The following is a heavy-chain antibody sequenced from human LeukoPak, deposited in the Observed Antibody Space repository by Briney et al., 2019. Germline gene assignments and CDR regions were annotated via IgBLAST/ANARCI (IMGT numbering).Heavy chain of an antibody. D-gene: IGHD3-22*01. Sequence: SVKVSCKASGGTFSSYAISWVRQAPGQGLEWMGGIIPIFGTANYAQKFQGRFTITADESTSTAYMELSSLRSEDTAVYYCARDVFRGTSTYYLPTHYFDYWGQGTLVTVSS. CDR3: ARDVFRGTSTYYLPTHYFDY. CDR2: IIPIFGTA. J-gene: IGHJ4*02. V-gene: IGHV1-69*13. CDR1: GGTFSSYA.